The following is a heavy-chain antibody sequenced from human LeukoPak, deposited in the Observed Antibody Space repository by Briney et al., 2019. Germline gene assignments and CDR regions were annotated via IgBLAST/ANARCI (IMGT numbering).Heavy chain of an antibody. CDR1: GGSISSSSYY. CDR3: ARDGRLLAFDY. V-gene: IGHV4-39*02. D-gene: IGHD3-3*01. CDR2: IYYSGST. J-gene: IGHJ4*02. Sequence: PSETLSLTCTVSGGSISSSSYYWGWIRQPPGKGLEWIGSIYYSGSTYYNPSLKSRVTISVDTSKNQFSLKLSSVTAADTAVYYCARDGRLLAFDYWGQGTLVTVSS.